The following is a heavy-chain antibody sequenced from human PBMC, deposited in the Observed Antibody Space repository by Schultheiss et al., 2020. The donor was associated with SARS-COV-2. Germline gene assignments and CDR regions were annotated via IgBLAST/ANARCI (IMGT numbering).Heavy chain of an antibody. V-gene: IGHV4-39*07. CDR3: ARGSITMVQGVIPFDY. Sequence: SETLSLTCTVSGGSVSSGSYYWSWIRQPPGKGLEWIGSIYHSGSTYYNPSLKRRVTISVDTSKNQFSLKLSSVTAADTAVYYCARGSITMVQGVIPFDYWGQGTLVTVSS. CDR1: GGSVSSGSYY. D-gene: IGHD3-10*01. CDR2: IYHSGST. J-gene: IGHJ4*02.